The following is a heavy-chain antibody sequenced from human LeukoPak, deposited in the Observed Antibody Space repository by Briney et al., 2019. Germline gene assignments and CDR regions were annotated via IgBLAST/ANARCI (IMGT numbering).Heavy chain of an antibody. CDR3: AKRSPPY. D-gene: IGHD3-10*01. J-gene: IGHJ4*02. Sequence: GGSLRLSCIASGFSISTNDMNWVRQAPGKGLEWVSLIYISGVTRYADSVQGRFTISRDTSTLYPQMNSLTAEDTAIYYCAKRSPPYWGQRTLVTVSS. V-gene: IGHV3-66*04. CDR2: IYISGVT. CDR1: GFSISTND.